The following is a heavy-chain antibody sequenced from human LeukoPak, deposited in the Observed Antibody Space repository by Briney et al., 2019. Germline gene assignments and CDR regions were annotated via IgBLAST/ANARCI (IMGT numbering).Heavy chain of an antibody. D-gene: IGHD3-9*01. Sequence: GGSLRLSCAASGFIFSNYEMVWVRQAPGKGLEWLSYISGSGGTIYYADSVKGRFTISRDNAKNSLYLQMNSLRVDDTAVYYCARDRGLTLFYYGLDVWGRETTVTISS. V-gene: IGHV3-48*03. CDR2: ISGSGGTI. CDR3: ARDRGLTLFYYGLDV. J-gene: IGHJ6*02. CDR1: GFIFSNYE.